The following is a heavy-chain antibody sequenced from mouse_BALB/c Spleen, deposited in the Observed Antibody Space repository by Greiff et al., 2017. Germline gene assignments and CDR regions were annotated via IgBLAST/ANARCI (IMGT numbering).Heavy chain of an antibody. J-gene: IGHJ2*01. Sequence: EVKLMESGPGLVKPSQSLSLTCSVTGYSITSGYYWNWIRQSPGNKLEWMGYISYDGSNNYNPSLKNRISITRDTSKNQFFLKLNSVTTEDTATYYCERDRDYWGQGTTLTVSS. CDR1: GYSITSGYY. CDR3: ERDRDY. CDR2: ISYDGSN. V-gene: IGHV3-6*02.